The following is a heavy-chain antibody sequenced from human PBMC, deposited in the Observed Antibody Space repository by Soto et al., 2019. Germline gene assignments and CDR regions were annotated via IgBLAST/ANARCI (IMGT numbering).Heavy chain of an antibody. V-gene: IGHV3-9*01. Sequence: EVQLVESGGGLVQPGRSLRLSCAASGFTFDDYAMHWVRQAPGKGLEWVSGISWNSGSTYYADSVKGRFTISRDNSKNTLYLQLNSLRVEDTALYYCAKRQRGDGFAVDFWGRGTLVTVSS. CDR1: GFTFDDYA. J-gene: IGHJ4*02. D-gene: IGHD3-10*01. CDR3: AKRQRGDGFAVDF. CDR2: ISWNSGST.